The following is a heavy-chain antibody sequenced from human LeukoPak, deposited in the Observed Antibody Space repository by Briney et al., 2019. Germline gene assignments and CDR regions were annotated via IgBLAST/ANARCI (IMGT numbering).Heavy chain of an antibody. J-gene: IGHJ1*01. CDR3: ARGGAARLHFQN. CDR1: GGSISTYY. Sequence: SEALSLTCTVSGGSISTYYWNWIRQPPGKGLEWIGYIYHSGSTNYNPSLQSRVTISVDTSKNQFSLNLNSVTAADTAVYYCARGGAARLHFQNWGQGTLVTVSS. D-gene: IGHD6-6*01. V-gene: IGHV4-59*01. CDR2: IYHSGST.